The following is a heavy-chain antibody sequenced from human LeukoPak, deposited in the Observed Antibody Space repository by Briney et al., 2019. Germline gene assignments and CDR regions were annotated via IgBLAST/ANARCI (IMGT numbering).Heavy chain of an antibody. Sequence: PGGSLRLSCAASGFTFGSYAMSWVRQAPGKGLEWVSVLYSAGSTFYPDSVKGRFTISRDNSQNMLFLQMDSLRAEDTAVYYCARLYESSAYGAFDIWGQGTLVTVSP. CDR1: GFTFGSYA. V-gene: IGHV3-66*02. CDR3: ARLYESSAYGAFDI. D-gene: IGHD3-22*01. J-gene: IGHJ3*02. CDR2: LYSAGST.